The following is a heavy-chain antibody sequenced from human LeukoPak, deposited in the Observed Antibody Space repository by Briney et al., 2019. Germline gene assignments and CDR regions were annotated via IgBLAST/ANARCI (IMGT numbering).Heavy chain of an antibody. J-gene: IGHJ4*02. CDR1: GFTFSSYS. CDR3: ARDKRVGDTETFDY. D-gene: IGHD1-26*01. CDR2: ISSSSSYI. V-gene: IGHV3-21*01. Sequence: PGGSLRLSCAASGFTFSSYSMNWVRQAPGKGLEWVSSISSSSSYIYYADSVKGRFTISRDNAKNSLYLQMNSLRAEDTAVYYCARDKRVGDTETFDYWGQGTLVTVSS.